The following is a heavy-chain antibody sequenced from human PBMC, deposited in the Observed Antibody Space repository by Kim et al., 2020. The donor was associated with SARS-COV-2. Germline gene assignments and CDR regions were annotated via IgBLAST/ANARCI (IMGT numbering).Heavy chain of an antibody. Sequence: ASVKVSCTASGYTFTDYGFTWVRQAPGQGLEWMGWIDTDNDNTKYAQNLQGRVTLNSDTSTRTAYMELMSLRSDDTAMYYCARGHYGKIVGEYWGQGTLVIVST. CDR3: ARGHYGKIVGEY. CDR1: GYTFTDYG. D-gene: IGHD1-26*01. CDR2: IDTDNDNT. V-gene: IGHV1-18*01. J-gene: IGHJ4*02.